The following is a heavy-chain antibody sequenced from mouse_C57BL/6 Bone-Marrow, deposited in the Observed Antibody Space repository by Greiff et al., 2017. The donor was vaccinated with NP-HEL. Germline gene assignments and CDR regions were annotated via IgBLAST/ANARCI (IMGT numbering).Heavy chain of an antibody. V-gene: IGHV1-62-2*01. J-gene: IGHJ4*01. CDR2: FYPGSGSI. D-gene: IGHD2-4*01. Sequence: VQLQESGAELVKPGASVKLSCKASGYTFTEYTIHWVKQRSGQGLEWIGWFYPGSGSIKYNEKFKDKATLTADKSSSTVYMELSRLTSEDSAVYFCARHERGYDYDGGNYYAMDYWGQGTSVTVSS. CDR3: ARHERGYDYDGGNYYAMDY. CDR1: GYTFTEYT.